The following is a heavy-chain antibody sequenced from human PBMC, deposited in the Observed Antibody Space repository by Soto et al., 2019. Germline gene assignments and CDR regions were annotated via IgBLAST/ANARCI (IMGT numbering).Heavy chain of an antibody. CDR2: IYTSGRT. CDR1: GGSIGNYY. V-gene: IGHV4-4*07. Sequence: QVQLQESGPGLVKPSESLSLTCSVSGGSIGNYYWAWIRQSAGKGLEWIGRIYTSGRTHYNPSLTGRVTMSIDTSKNQFSLRLTSVTAADTAIYYCARDYDVNTALDYGYFDLWGRGTLVTVSS. D-gene: IGHD5-18*01. CDR3: ARDYDVNTALDYGYFDL. J-gene: IGHJ2*01.